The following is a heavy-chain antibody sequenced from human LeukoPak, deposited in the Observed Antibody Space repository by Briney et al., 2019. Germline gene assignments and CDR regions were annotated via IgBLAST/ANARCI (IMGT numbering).Heavy chain of an antibody. J-gene: IGHJ4*02. Sequence: GGSLRLSCEGSAFIFSGHWMNWVRQTPGKGLEWVSGISGSGGSTYYADSVKGRFTISRDNSKNTLYLQMNSLRAEDTAVYYCAKDVGGYSGYQIDYWGQGTLVTVSS. D-gene: IGHD5-12*01. V-gene: IGHV3-23*01. CDR2: ISGSGGST. CDR3: AKDVGGYSGYQIDY. CDR1: AFIFSGHW.